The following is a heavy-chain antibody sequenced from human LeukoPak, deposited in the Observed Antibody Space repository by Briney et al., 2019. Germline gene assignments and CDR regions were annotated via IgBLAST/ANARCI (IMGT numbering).Heavy chain of an antibody. D-gene: IGHD3-10*01. CDR1: GGTFSSYA. J-gene: IGHJ6*03. Sequence: GSSVKVSCKASGGTFSSYAISWVRQAPGQGLEWMGGIIPIFGTANYAQKFQGRVTITADKSTSTAYMELSSLRSEDTAVYYCAGLTDGSGSYLTVDYYYYYYMDVWGKGTTVTVSS. CDR3: AGLTDGSGSYLTVDYYYYYYMDV. CDR2: IIPIFGTA. V-gene: IGHV1-69*06.